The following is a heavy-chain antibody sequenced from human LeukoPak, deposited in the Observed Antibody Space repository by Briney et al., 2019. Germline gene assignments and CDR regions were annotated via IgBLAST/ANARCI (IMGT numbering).Heavy chain of an antibody. D-gene: IGHD6-13*01. J-gene: IGHJ5*02. CDR3: ARDFRGQQLLS. V-gene: IGHV1-18*01. Sequence: ASVKVSCKASGYTFTNYGISWVRQAPGHGLEWMGWISVYNGNTNYAQKFQGRVTMTRDTSTSTVYMELSSLRSEDTAVYYCARDFRGQQLLSWGQGTLVTVSS. CDR1: GYTFTNYG. CDR2: ISVYNGNT.